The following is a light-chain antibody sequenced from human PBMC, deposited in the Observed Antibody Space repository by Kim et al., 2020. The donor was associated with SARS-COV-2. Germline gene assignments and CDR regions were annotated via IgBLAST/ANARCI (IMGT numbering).Light chain of an antibody. CDR3: QSYDSANQV. J-gene: IGLJ3*02. Sequence: NFMLTQPHSASESPGKTVTLSCTRSSGSIASNYVQWYQQRPGSAPTIVIYEDNQRPSGVPDRFSGSIDSSSNSASLTISGLKTEDEADYYFQSYDSANQVFGGGTQLTVL. V-gene: IGLV6-57*04. CDR1: SGSIASNY. CDR2: EDN.